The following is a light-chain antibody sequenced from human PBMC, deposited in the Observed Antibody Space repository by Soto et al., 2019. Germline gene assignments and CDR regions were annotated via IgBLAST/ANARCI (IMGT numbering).Light chain of an antibody. CDR1: SSDVGSYNL. CDR3: ATWDDSLSGVV. Sequence: QSALTQPASVSGSPEQSITISCTGTSSDVGSYNLVSWYQQHPGKAPKVMIYEATKRPSGVPDRFSGSKSGTSASLAISGLRSEDEADYYCATWDDSLSGVVFGGGTKLTVL. J-gene: IGLJ2*01. CDR2: EAT. V-gene: IGLV2-14*02.